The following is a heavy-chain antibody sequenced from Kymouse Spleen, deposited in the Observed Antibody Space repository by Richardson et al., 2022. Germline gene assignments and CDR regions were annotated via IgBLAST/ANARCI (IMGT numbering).Heavy chain of an antibody. CDR3: ARDAGYSSSWYRRNYYYYGMDV. V-gene: IGHV4-4*02. D-gene: IGHD6-13*01. CDR2: IYHSGST. Sequence: QVQLQESGPGLVKPSGTLSLTCAVSGGSISSSNWWSWVRQPPGKGLEWIGEIYHSGSTNYNPSLKSRVTISVDKSKNQFSLKLSSVTAADTAVYYCARDAGYSSSWYRRNYYYYGMDVWGQGTTVTVSS. CDR1: GGSISSSNW. J-gene: IGHJ6*02.